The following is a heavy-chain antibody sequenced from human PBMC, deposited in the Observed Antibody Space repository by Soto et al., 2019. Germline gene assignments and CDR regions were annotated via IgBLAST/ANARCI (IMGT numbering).Heavy chain of an antibody. V-gene: IGHV1-69*08. CDR2: IIPILGIA. CDR1: GGTFSSYT. Sequence: QVQLVQSGAEVKKPGSSVKVSCKASGGTFSSYTISWVRQAPGQGLEWMGRIIPILGIANYAQKFQGRVTITADKSTSTXYMELSSLRSEDTAVYYCARDRVPKLTTVGTNWFDPWGQGTLVTVSS. D-gene: IGHD4-17*01. J-gene: IGHJ5*02. CDR3: ARDRVPKLTTVGTNWFDP.